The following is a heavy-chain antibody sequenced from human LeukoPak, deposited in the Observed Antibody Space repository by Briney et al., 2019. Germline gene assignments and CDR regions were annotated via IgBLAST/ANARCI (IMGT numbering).Heavy chain of an antibody. J-gene: IGHJ6*03. D-gene: IGHD3-10*01. CDR1: GGSISSYY. CDR3: ATYYYGSGSPDYYYYMDV. CDR2: IYTSGST. V-gene: IGHV4-4*07. Sequence: SETLSLTCTVSGGSISSYYWSLIRQPAGKGLEWIGRIYTSGSTNYNPSLKSRVTMSVDTYKNQFSLKLSSVTAADTAVYYCATYYYGSGSPDYYYYMDVWGKGTTVTVSS.